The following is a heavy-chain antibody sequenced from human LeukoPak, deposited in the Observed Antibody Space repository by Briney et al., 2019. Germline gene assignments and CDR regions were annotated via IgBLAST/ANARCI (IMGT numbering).Heavy chain of an antibody. J-gene: IGHJ5*02. Sequence: SETLSLTCTVSVGSLSSHYWSWIRQPSGKGLEWIGYIYYSGSTNYNPSLKSRVTISVDTSKNQFSLKLSSVTAADTAVYYCARNLPPSYYDFWSGYENWFDPWGQGTPVTVSS. V-gene: IGHV4-59*11. D-gene: IGHD3-3*01. CDR2: IYYSGST. CDR3: ARNLPPSYYDFWSGYENWFDP. CDR1: VGSLSSHY.